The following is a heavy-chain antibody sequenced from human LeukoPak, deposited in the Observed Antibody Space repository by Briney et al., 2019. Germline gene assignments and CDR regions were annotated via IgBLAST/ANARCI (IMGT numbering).Heavy chain of an antibody. Sequence: GGSMRLSCVASGFSFVNYAMSWVRQAPGKGLQWVSQISGTGGATWYAGFARDRFTISRDNSKKTLYLQMSGLRVEDTAMYYCVKDPRDTYGTNWFVSWGQGTLLIVSS. CDR2: ISGTGGAT. V-gene: IGHV3-23*01. CDR1: GFSFVNYA. CDR3: VKDPRDTYGTNWFVS. J-gene: IGHJ5*01. D-gene: IGHD2-21*01.